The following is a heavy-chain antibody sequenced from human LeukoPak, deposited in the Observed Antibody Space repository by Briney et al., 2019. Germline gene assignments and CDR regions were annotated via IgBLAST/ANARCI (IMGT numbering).Heavy chain of an antibody. CDR2: LSDTGST. CDR1: ARSIRSDY. D-gene: IGHD6-13*01. J-gene: IGHJ4*02. Sequence: PSETLSLTCTVSARSIRSDYWSWIRQPPGKKLEWIGYLSDTGSTNYNPSLKSRVTISRDTSKNQFSLKLSSVTAADTAVYYCARVGYSSIWYGPTCFDYWGQGSLVTVSS. V-gene: IGHV4-59*01. CDR3: ARVGYSSIWYGPTCFDY.